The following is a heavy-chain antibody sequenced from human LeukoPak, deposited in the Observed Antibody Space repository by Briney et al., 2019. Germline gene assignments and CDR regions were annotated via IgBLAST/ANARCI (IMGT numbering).Heavy chain of an antibody. D-gene: IGHD6-6*01. CDR2: VYYSGNT. CDR3: ARVMAARREDLNWFDP. V-gene: IGHV4-39*07. Sequence: PSETLSLTCTVSGGSISSSGSYWGWIRQPPGKGLEWIGSVYYSGNTYNPSLKSRVTISVDTSKNQFSLNLTSVNAADTAIYYCARVMAARREDLNWFDPWGQGTLVTVSS. CDR1: GGSISSSGSY. J-gene: IGHJ5*02.